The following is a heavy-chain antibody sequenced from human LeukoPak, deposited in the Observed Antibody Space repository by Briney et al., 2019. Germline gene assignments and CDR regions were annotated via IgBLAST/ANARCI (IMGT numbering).Heavy chain of an antibody. D-gene: IGHD2-2*01. V-gene: IGHV4-59*11. CDR3: ARGGGYCSSTSCSYYYYYYMDV. CDR2: IYYSGST. Sequence: LETLSLTCTVSGGSLSGHYWSWIRQPPGKGLEWIGYIYYSGSTNYNPSLKSRVTISVDTSKNQFSLKLSSVTAADTAVYYCARGGGYCSSTSCSYYYYYYMDVWGKGTTVTVSS. J-gene: IGHJ6*03. CDR1: GGSLSGHY.